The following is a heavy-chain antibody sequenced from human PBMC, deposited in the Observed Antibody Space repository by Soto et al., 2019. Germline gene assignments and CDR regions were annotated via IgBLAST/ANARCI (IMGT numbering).Heavy chain of an antibody. V-gene: IGHV1-69*01. J-gene: IGHJ6*02. Sequence: QVQLVQSGAEVKKPGSSVKVSCKASGGTFSSYAISWVRQAPGQGLEWMGGIIPIFGTANYAQKFQGRVRITADESTSTAYMELSSLRSEDTAVYYCARDATGTTSGGDYYYGMDVWGQGTTVTVSS. CDR2: IIPIFGTA. CDR1: GGTFSSYA. D-gene: IGHD1-7*01. CDR3: ARDATGTTSGGDYYYGMDV.